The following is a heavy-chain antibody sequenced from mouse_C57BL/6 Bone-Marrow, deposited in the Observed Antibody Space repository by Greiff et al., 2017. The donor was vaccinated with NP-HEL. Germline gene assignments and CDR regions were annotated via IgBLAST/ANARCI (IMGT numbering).Heavy chain of an antibody. J-gene: IGHJ3*01. Sequence: VQLQQSGAELVKPGASVKISCKASGYAFSSYWMNWVKQRPGKGLEWIGQIYPGDGDTNYNGKFKGKATLTADKSSSTAYMQLSSLTSEDSAVYFCARSRQLRFSFAYWGQGTLVTVSA. CDR3: ARSRQLRFSFAY. CDR1: GYAFSSYW. V-gene: IGHV1-80*01. D-gene: IGHD3-2*02. CDR2: IYPGDGDT.